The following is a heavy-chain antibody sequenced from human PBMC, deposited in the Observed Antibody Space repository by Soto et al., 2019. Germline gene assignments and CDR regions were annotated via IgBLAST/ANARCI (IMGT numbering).Heavy chain of an antibody. V-gene: IGHV1-18*01. D-gene: IGHD4-4*01. J-gene: IGHJ6*03. Sequence: QVQLVQSGTEVKKPGASVKVSCKASGYTFTSYGISWVRQAPGQGPEWMGWISGYNGNTHYAQKFQGKATMTTDTSTSTAYMELRSLRSDDTAVYYCAKADSNYAGRFSYYYMDVWGNGTLVTVSS. CDR1: GYTFTSYG. CDR3: AKADSNYAGRFSYYYMDV. CDR2: ISGYNGNT.